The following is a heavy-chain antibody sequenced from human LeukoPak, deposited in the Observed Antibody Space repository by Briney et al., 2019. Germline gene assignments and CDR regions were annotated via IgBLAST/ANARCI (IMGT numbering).Heavy chain of an antibody. CDR2: MSPNSGNT. CDR1: GYTFTSYD. V-gene: IGHV1-8*01. D-gene: IGHD4-23*01. CDR3: ARDYGGNSGWFDP. Sequence: ASVKVSCKASGYTFTSYDINWVRQATGQGLEWVGWMSPNSGNTGYAQNFQGRVTMTRNTSISTAYMELSSLRFEDTAVYYCARDYGGNSGWFDPWGQGAQVTVSS. J-gene: IGHJ5*02.